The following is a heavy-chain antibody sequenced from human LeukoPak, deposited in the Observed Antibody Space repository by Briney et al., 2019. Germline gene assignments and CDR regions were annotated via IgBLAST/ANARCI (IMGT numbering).Heavy chain of an antibody. CDR1: GYTFTSYG. V-gene: IGHV1-46*01. J-gene: IGHJ3*02. D-gene: IGHD4-23*01. Sequence: GASVKVSCKASGYTFTSYGISWVRQAPGQGLEWMGIINPSGGSTSYAQKFQGRVTMTRDTSTSTVYMELSSLRSEDTAVYYCARLPRTVGAFDIWGQGTMVTVSS. CDR3: ARLPRTVGAFDI. CDR2: INPSGGST.